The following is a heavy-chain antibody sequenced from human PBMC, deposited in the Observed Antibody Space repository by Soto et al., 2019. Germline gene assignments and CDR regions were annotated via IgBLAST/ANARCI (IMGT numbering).Heavy chain of an antibody. V-gene: IGHV3-53*01. CDR2: FYSSGNP. CDR3: ATSPGVAV. Sequence: EVQLVESGGGLIQPGGSLRLSCAASGFTVSNNYMIWVRQAPGKGLEWVSLFYSSGNPHYADSVRGLFTISRDKSNNTLYIQISSLRAEDTAVYSCATSPGVAVWGQGTTVTVSS. J-gene: IGHJ6*02. CDR1: GFTVSNNY. D-gene: IGHD2-8*01.